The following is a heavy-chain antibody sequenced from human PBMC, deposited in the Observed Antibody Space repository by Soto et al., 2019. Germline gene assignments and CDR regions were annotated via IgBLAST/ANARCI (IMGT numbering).Heavy chain of an antibody. CDR1: GFTFSDYA. CDR3: TNSRGDDYKGGLGLAE. J-gene: IGHJ1*01. V-gene: IGHV3-33*03. Sequence: QERFVESGGGVVQPGRSLRLSCAVSGFTFSDYAMHWVRQAPGKGLEWVALIWHDGINEFYADSVNGRFTISRDISNNGKSLQINSIGAEHTAVYYCTNSRGDDYKGGLGLAEWGECSLATV. D-gene: IGHD3-10*01. CDR2: IWHDGINE.